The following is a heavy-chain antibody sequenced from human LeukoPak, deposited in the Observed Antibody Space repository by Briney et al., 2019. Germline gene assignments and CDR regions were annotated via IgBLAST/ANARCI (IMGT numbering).Heavy chain of an antibody. D-gene: IGHD6-6*01. V-gene: IGHV3-11*03. CDR3: AKTLVASPGNTGGP. Sequence: GSLRLSCAASGFSFSDCYMSWFRQAPGKGPEWLSYIGGSGADTNYADSVKGRFTTSRDNAKSSLYLQMNSLRAEDTAVYYCAKTLVASPGNTGGPWGQGTLVTVSS. CDR1: GFSFSDCY. CDR2: IGGSGADT. J-gene: IGHJ1*01.